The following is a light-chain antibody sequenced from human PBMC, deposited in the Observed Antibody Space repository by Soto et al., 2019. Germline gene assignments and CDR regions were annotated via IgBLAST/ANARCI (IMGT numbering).Light chain of an antibody. CDR3: MQGLHGTWT. V-gene: IGKV2-28*01. Sequence: DVVMTQSPLSLPVTPGEPASISCRSSQSLLHSNGNTYLDWYLQKPGQSPQLLIYLSFNRASWVTNRFSGSVTGRDFTLKISREEGEDVGVYYCMQGLHGTWTCGQGTNGEIK. CDR2: LSF. J-gene: IGKJ1*01. CDR1: QSLLHSNGNTY.